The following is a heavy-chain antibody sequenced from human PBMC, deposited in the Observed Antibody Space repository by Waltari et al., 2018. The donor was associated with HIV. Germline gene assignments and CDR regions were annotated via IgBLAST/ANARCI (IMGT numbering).Heavy chain of an antibody. Sequence: QITLKESGPTLVKPTQTLTLTCSFSGFSLTTSGVGVAWLRQSPGKTLEWLALIYWNDDKHYNPSLKTRLAITKDTAKNQVVLTMNSVDPLDTATYYCAHQGDQYYNILTGWARAGGYFDHWGQGALVTVTS. CDR3: AHQGDQYYNILTGWARAGGYFDH. J-gene: IGHJ4*02. CDR2: IYWNDDK. D-gene: IGHD3-9*01. V-gene: IGHV2-5*01. CDR1: GFSLTTSGVG.